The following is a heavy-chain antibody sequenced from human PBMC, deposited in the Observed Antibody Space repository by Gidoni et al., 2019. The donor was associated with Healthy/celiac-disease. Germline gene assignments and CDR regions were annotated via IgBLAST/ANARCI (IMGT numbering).Heavy chain of an antibody. CDR3: ARSSGYCSGGSCYGYYYGMDV. V-gene: IGHV4-39*01. J-gene: IGHJ6*02. CDR1: CGSIRSSRYS. Sequence: QLQLQESGPGLVKPSATLSLTCTVSCGSIRSSRYSWGWIRQPPGKGLEWIGSIYYSGSTYYNQSLKSRVTISVDTSKNQFSLKLSSVTAADTAVYYCARSSGYCSGGSCYGYYYGMDVWGQGTTVTVSS. D-gene: IGHD2-15*01. CDR2: IYYSGST.